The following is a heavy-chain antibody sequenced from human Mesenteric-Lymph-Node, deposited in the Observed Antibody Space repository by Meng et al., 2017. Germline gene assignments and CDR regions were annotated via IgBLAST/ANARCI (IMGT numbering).Heavy chain of an antibody. D-gene: IGHD6-19*01. CDR2: INPNSGGT. Sequence: ASVKVSCKASGYTFTGYYMHWVRQAPGQGLEWMGRINPNSGGTNYAQKFQGRVTMTRDTSISTAYMELSRLRSDDTAVYYCARDSGPGYSSGWYKGDAFAIWGQGTMVNVSS. J-gene: IGHJ3*02. CDR1: GYTFTGYY. CDR3: ARDSGPGYSSGWYKGDAFAI. V-gene: IGHV1-2*06.